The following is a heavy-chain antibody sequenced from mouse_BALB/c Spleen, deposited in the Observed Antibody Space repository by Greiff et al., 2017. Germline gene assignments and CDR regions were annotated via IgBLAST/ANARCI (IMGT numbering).Heavy chain of an antibody. J-gene: IGHJ4*01. Sequence: QVQLKESGPGLVAPSQSLSITCTVSGFSLTSYDISWIRQPPGKGLEWLGVIWTGGGTNYNSAFMSRLSISKDNSKSQVFLKMNSLQTDDTAIYYCVRDRYEGAMDYWGQGTSVTVSS. D-gene: IGHD2-14*01. CDR2: IWTGGGT. CDR3: VRDRYEGAMDY. CDR1: GFSLTSYD. V-gene: IGHV2-9-2*01.